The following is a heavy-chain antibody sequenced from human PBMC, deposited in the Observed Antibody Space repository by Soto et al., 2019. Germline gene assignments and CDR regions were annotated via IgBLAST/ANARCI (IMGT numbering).Heavy chain of an antibody. CDR2: IHSSGTT. D-gene: IGHD1-7*01. Sequence: ETLSLTCTVSIGSINSFYWAWIRQPAGKGLEWIGRIHSSGTTNYNPSLSSRVTMSVDPSKNQFSLRLTSVTAADTAVYYCARDRIIGTSYSDYWGQGILVTVSS. CDR1: IGSINSFY. CDR3: ARDRIIGTSYSDY. V-gene: IGHV4-4*07. J-gene: IGHJ4*02.